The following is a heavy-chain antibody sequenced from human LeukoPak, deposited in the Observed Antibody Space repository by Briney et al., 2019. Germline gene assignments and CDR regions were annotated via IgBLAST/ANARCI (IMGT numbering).Heavy chain of an antibody. CDR2: FDPEDGET. V-gene: IGHV1-24*01. CDR3: ATSRIAVAGTVWFDP. CDR1: GYTLTELS. Sequence: ASVTVSCKVSGYTLTELSMHWVRQAPGKGLEWMGGFDPEDGETIYAQKFQGRVTMTEDTSTDTAYMELSSLRSEDTAVYYCATSRIAVAGTVWFDPWGQGTLVTVSS. J-gene: IGHJ5*02. D-gene: IGHD6-19*01.